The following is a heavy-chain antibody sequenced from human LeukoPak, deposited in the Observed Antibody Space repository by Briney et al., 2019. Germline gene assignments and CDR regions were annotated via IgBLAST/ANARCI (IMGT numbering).Heavy chain of an antibody. V-gene: IGHV3-7*04. Sequence: PGGSLRLSCVASGFPFSSYWMTWVRQAPGKGLEWVANIKQDGSKKSYVDSVKGRFTISRDNAKNSLYLQMNSLRAEDTAIYCTRVGYIDEGIDYWGQGTLVAVSS. CDR3: RVGYIDEGIDY. CDR2: IKQDGSKK. CDR1: GFPFSSYW. J-gene: IGHJ4*02. D-gene: IGHD5-24*01.